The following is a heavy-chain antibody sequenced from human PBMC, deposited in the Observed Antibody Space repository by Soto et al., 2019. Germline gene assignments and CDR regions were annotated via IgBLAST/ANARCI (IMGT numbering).Heavy chain of an antibody. J-gene: IGHJ6*02. CDR1: GYTFSDFD. Sequence: ASVKVSCKASGYTFSDFDINWLRQAAGQGPEWMGWMNAKSGDTFSAQRLQGKFSMTWDTSLSTAYMEVGSLTPDDAAIYYCARGNPFNYAGFDVWGQGTTVTVSS. CDR3: ARGNPFNYAGFDV. CDR2: MNAKSGDT. V-gene: IGHV1-8*01. D-gene: IGHD3-16*01.